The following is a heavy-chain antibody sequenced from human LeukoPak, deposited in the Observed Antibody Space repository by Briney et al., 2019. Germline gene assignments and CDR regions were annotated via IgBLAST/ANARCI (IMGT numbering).Heavy chain of an antibody. D-gene: IGHD4-17*01. CDR2: IDNTETT. J-gene: IGHJ3*01. CDR1: GGSISRGDYY. CDR3: ARTYGDYRKDVFDV. V-gene: IGHV4-30-4*01. Sequence: PSETLSLTCTVSGGSISRGDYYWSWIRQPPGKGLEWIGYIDNTETTYYNPSLKSRLIISLDTSKKQFALQLSSVTAADTAVYYCARTYGDYRKDVFDVWGQGTMVTVSS.